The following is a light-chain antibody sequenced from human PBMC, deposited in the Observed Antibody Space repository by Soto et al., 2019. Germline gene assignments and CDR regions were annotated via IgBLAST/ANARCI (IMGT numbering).Light chain of an antibody. V-gene: IGKV3-20*01. Sequence: EIVLTQSPGTLSLSPGERATLSCRASQSVSTTYLAWYQQKPGQAPRLLIYGAASKATGISDKFSGSGSGTDFALTISRLEHEDFAVYYCQQYESSPWTFGQGTKVE. J-gene: IGKJ1*01. CDR3: QQYESSPWT. CDR2: GAA. CDR1: QSVSTTY.